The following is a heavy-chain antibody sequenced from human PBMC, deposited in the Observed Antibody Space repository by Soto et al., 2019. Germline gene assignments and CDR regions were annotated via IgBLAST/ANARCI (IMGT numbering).Heavy chain of an antibody. CDR3: ARSTRTVTTFDY. J-gene: IGHJ4*02. D-gene: IGHD4-17*01. CDR1: GCSISSGGYS. Sequence: PTETLSLTCAVSGCSISSGGYSWSWIRQPPGKGLEWIGYIYHSGSTYYNPSLKSRVTISVDRSKNQFSLKLSSVTAADTAVYYCARSTRTVTTFDYWGQGTLVTVSS. CDR2: IYHSGST. V-gene: IGHV4-30-2*01.